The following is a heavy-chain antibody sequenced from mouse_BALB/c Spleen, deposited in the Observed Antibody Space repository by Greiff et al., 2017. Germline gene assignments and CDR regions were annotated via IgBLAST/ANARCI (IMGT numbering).Heavy chain of an antibody. CDR1: GFSLTSYG. CDR2: IWAGGST. J-gene: IGHJ4*01. V-gene: IGHV2-9*02. CDR3: ARDGALYAMDY. Sequence: VQLQQSGPGLVQPSQSLSITCTVSGFSLTSYGVHWVRQSPGKGLEWLGVIWAGGSTNYNSALMSRLSISKDNSKSQVFLKMNSLQTDDTAMYYCARDGALYAMDYWGQGTSVTVSS.